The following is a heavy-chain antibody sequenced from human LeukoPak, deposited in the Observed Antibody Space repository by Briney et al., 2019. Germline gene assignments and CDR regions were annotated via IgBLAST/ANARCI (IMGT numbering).Heavy chain of an antibody. CDR2: IYDSRST. V-gene: IGHV4-59*08. J-gene: IGHJ4*02. CDR3: ARHLKRPVLGWFGELSGFDS. CDR1: GGSISSYY. Sequence: SETLSLTCTVSGGSISSYYWSWLRQPPGKGLEWIGYIYDSRSTNYNPSLRSRVVISSDTSRNQISLMLRSVTAADTAVYCCARHLKRPVLGWFGELSGFDSWGQGTPVTVSS. D-gene: IGHD3-10*01.